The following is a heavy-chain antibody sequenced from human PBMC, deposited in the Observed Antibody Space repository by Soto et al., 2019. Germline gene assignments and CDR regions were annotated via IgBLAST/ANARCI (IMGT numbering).Heavy chain of an antibody. CDR3: AREKWFGQTPFDS. V-gene: IGHV1-18*01. CDR1: GFTLNDFG. J-gene: IGHJ4*02. Sequence: ASVKVSCKASGFTLNDFGVSWVRQAPGQGLEWMGWISGYDGNTNFARKYEGRVTMTIDSSTSTAYMELRNLRSDDTAMYYCAREKWFGQTPFDSWGQGTLVTV. CDR2: ISGYDGNT. D-gene: IGHD3-10*01.